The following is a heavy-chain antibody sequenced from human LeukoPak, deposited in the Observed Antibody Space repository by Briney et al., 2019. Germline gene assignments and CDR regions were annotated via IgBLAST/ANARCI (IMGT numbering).Heavy chain of an antibody. CDR2: IYYSGNT. J-gene: IGHJ4*02. V-gene: IGHV4-39*01. CDR3: AIHEKADNNALEGTFAY. D-gene: IGHD3-3*01. Sequence: SETLSLTCTVYGGSISSSSYYWGWIRQPPGKGLEWIGSIYYSGNTYYNPSLKSRVTISVDTSKNQFSLKLSSVTAAQTAVYDRAIHEKADNNALEGTFAYWGQGTLVTVSS. CDR1: GGSISSSSYY.